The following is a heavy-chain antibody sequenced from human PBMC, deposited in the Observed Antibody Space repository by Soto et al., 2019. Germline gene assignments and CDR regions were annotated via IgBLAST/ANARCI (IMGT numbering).Heavy chain of an antibody. CDR2: ISGSDDST. V-gene: IGHV3-23*01. J-gene: IGHJ4*02. D-gene: IGHD6-6*01. Sequence: EVQLLESGGGLVQPGESLRLSCAASGFTFSSYAMSWVRQAPGKGLEWVSVISGSDDSTYYADSVKGRFTISRDNSKNTLYLQMNSLRAEDTDVYYCAKRSSSSTFDYGGQGTLVTVSS. CDR3: AKRSSSSTFDY. CDR1: GFTFSSYA.